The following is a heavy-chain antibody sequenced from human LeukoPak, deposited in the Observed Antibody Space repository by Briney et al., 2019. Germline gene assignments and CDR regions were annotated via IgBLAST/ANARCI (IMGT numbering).Heavy chain of an antibody. D-gene: IGHD6-13*01. Sequence: GGSLRLSCAASGFTFSSYSMNWVRQAPGRGLEWVSYISSRSATIYYADSVKGRFTISRDNAKNSLYLQMNSLRAEDTAVYYCAREPLSSSSCDLWGQGTVASVSS. CDR2: ISSRSATI. CDR3: AREPLSSSSCDL. V-gene: IGHV3-48*01. J-gene: IGHJ5*02. CDR1: GFTFSSYS.